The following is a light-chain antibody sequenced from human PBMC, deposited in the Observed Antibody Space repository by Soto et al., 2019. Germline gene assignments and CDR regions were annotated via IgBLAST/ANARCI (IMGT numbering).Light chain of an antibody. J-gene: IGLJ1*01. Sequence: QSVLTQPASVSGSPGQSNTISCTGTSSDVGGYKYVSWYQQHPGKAPKLIIYEVSNRPSGVSNRFSGSKSGNTASLTISGLQAEDETDYYCNSFTSSSTYVFGTGTKVTVL. CDR1: SSDVGGYKY. V-gene: IGLV2-14*01. CDR2: EVS. CDR3: NSFTSSSTYV.